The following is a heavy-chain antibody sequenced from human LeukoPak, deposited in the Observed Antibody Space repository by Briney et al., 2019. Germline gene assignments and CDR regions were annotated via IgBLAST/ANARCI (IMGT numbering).Heavy chain of an antibody. J-gene: IGHJ4*02. V-gene: IGHV5-51*01. Sequence: PGESLKIFCRGSGYSFNTYWIGWVRQMPGKGLEWMGIIYPGDSDTRYSPSFQGQVTMSADKSINTAYLQWSSLKASDTAMYYCARRQGCGSTSCPPDYWGQGTLVTVSS. CDR1: GYSFNTYW. CDR2: IYPGDSDT. CDR3: ARRQGCGSTSCPPDY. D-gene: IGHD2-2*01.